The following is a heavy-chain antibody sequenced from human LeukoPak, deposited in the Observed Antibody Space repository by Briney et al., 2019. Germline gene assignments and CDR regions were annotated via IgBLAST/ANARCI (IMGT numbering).Heavy chain of an antibody. D-gene: IGHD2-2*01. CDR2: IHWNGDNT. J-gene: IGHJ4*02. Sequence: GGFLRLSCAASRFTFDDYGMRWGRQAPGKGVGLGSGIHWNGDNTGYGDSVKGRLTISRDNARNSLYLQMNSLRAEDTAFYYCAREQRYCGSTSCYSFFDYWGQGTLVTVSS. CDR3: AREQRYCGSTSCYSFFDY. CDR1: RFTFDDYG. V-gene: IGHV3-20*04.